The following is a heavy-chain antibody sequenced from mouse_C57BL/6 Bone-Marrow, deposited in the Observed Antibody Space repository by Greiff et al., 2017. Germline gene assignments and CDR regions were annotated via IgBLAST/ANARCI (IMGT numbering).Heavy chain of an antibody. V-gene: IGHV1-52*01. CDR2: IDPSDSET. CDR1: GYTFTSYW. Sequence: QVQLKQPGAELVRPGSSVKLSCKASGYTFTSYWMHWVKQRPIQGLEWIGNIDPSDSETHYNQKFKDKATLTVDKSSSTAYMQLSSLTSEDSAVYYCARPFITTVVAHWYFDVWGTGTTVTVSS. D-gene: IGHD1-1*01. CDR3: ARPFITTVVAHWYFDV. J-gene: IGHJ1*03.